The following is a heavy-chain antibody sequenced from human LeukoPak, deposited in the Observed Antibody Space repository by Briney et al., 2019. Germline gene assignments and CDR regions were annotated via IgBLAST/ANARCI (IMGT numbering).Heavy chain of an antibody. V-gene: IGHV3-53*05. CDR1: GFTVSSNY. J-gene: IGHJ4*02. CDR3: ARVSPNTVTTLQYFDY. CDR2: IYSGGGT. D-gene: IGHD4-17*01. Sequence: GGSLRLSCAASGFTVSSNYMTWVRQAPGKGLEWVSVIYSGGGTLYADSVKGRFTTSRDNSKNTLYLQMNSLRAEDTAVYYCARVSPNTVTTLQYFDYWGQGTLVTVSS.